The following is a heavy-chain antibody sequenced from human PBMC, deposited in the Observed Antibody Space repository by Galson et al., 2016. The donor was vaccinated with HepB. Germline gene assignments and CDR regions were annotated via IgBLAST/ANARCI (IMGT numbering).Heavy chain of an antibody. CDR2: ISSSYTYT. Sequence: SLRLSCAVSGFTFSDYYMSWVRQAPGKGLEWVSSISSSYTYTKYADSVKGRFTISRDNARNSLYLRMNSLRAEDTAVYYCARDAIGRSCSIGLCYNDYWGQGTLVTVSS. D-gene: IGHD2-8*01. V-gene: IGHV3-11*06. CDR1: GFTFSDYY. J-gene: IGHJ4*02. CDR3: ARDAIGRSCSIGLCYNDY.